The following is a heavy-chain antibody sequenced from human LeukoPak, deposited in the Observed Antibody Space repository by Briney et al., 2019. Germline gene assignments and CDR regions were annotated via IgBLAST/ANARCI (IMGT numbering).Heavy chain of an antibody. Sequence: GGSLRLSCAASGFSFSDAWMSWVRHAPGKGLEWVGRIKSQTSGGTADYAAPVKGRFTISRDDSKSTLYLLMNSLKTEDTAVYYCTTDHGWFDPWGQGTLVKVSS. V-gene: IGHV3-15*01. D-gene: IGHD2-8*01. CDR3: TTDHGWFDP. CDR2: IKSQTSGGTA. CDR1: GFSFSDAW. J-gene: IGHJ5*02.